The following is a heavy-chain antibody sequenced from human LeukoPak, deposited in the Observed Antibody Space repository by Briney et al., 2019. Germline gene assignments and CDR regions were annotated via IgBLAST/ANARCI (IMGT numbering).Heavy chain of an antibody. CDR2: IYYSGST. CDR3: ASLRERSYYARGFDY. D-gene: IGHD3-3*01. V-gene: IGHV4-39*01. CDR1: SGSISSSSYY. Sequence: SETLSLTCTVSSGSISSSSYYWAWIRQPPGKGLECIGSIYYSGSTSYNPSLKSRVTISVDTSKNQFSLKLSSVTAADTAVYYCASLRERSYYARGFDYWGQGTLVTVSS. J-gene: IGHJ4*02.